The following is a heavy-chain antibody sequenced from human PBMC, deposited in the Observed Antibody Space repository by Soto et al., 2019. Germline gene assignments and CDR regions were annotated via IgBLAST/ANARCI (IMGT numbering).Heavy chain of an antibody. CDR2: IYPGDSDT. J-gene: IGHJ3*02. CDR3: ARAPPHYGSGSYYNDFGAFDI. D-gene: IGHD3-10*01. CDR1: GYSFTSYW. V-gene: IGHV5-51*01. Sequence: PGESLKISCKGSGYSFTSYWIGWVRQMPGKGLEWMGIIYPGDSDTRYSPSFQGQVTISADKSISTAYLQWSSLKASDTAMYYCARAPPHYGSGSYYNDFGAFDISGQGTMVTVSS.